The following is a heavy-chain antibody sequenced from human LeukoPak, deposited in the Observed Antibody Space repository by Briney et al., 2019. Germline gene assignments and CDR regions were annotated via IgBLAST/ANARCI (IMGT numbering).Heavy chain of an antibody. CDR1: GYTFTSYY. Sequence: GASVKVSCKASGYTFTSYYMHWVRQAPGQGLEWMGIINPSGGSTSYAQKFQGRVTMTRDTSTSTVYMELSSLRSEDTAVYYCARDSSLATITYAFDIWGQGTMDTVSS. V-gene: IGHV1-46*01. CDR2: INPSGGST. J-gene: IGHJ3*02. D-gene: IGHD5-12*01. CDR3: ARDSSLATITYAFDI.